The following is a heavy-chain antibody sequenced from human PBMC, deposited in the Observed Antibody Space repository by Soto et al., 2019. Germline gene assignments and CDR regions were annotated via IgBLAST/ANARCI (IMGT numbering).Heavy chain of an antibody. J-gene: IGHJ4*02. V-gene: IGHV4-31*03. D-gene: IGHD2-15*01. CDR3: ARGNYHSNIVGVVAATEYFAY. CDR2: IYYSGST. CDR1: GGSISSGGYY. Sequence: SETLSLTCTVSGGSISSGGYYWSWIRQHPGKGLEWIGYIYYSGSTYYNPSLKSRVTISVDTSKNQFSLKLSSVTAADTAVYYCARGNYHSNIVGVVAATEYFAYWGQGTLVTVSS.